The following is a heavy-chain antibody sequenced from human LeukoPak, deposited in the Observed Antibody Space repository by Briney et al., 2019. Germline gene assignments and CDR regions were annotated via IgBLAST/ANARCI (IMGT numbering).Heavy chain of an antibody. D-gene: IGHD2-2*01. CDR3: AKAPFMPAHENWFDP. CDR2: ISGSGGST. Sequence: GGSLRLTCAASGFTFSSYAMSWVRQAPGKGLEWVSAISGSGGSTYYADSVKGRFTISRDNSKNTLYLQMNSLRAEDTAVYYCAKAPFMPAHENWFDPWGQGTLVTVSS. V-gene: IGHV3-23*01. CDR1: GFTFSSYA. J-gene: IGHJ5*02.